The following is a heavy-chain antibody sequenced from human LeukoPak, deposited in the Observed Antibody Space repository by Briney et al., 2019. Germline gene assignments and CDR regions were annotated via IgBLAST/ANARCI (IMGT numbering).Heavy chain of an antibody. CDR2: ISGYNGNT. Sequence: ASVKVSCKASDYTLIDYDVSWVRQAPGQGLEWMGWISGYNGNTNYAQKLQGRVTMTTDTSSTTAYMELWSLRSDDTAMYYCARDESVFDIWGQGTMVTVSS. CDR1: DYTLIDYD. V-gene: IGHV1-18*01. D-gene: IGHD5/OR15-5a*01. CDR3: ARDESVFDI. J-gene: IGHJ3*02.